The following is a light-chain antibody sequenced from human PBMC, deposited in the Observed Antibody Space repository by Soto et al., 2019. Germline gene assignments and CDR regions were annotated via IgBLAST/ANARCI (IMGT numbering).Light chain of an antibody. CDR1: SGHLHYT. CDR2: VEGRGNY. CDR3: ETWDSNSWV. Sequence: QQGLSQSSSASASLGSSVKLTCTLSSGHLHYTIAWHQQLPGRAPRYLMKVEGRGNYNKGSGVPDRFSGSSSGADRYLTISNLQSEDEADYYCETWDSNSWVFGGGTQLTVL. J-gene: IGLJ2*01. V-gene: IGLV4-60*03.